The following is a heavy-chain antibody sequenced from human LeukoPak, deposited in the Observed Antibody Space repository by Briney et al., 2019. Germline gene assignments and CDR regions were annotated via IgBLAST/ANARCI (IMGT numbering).Heavy chain of an antibody. Sequence: SETLSLTCTVSGGSISSSSYYWGWIRQPPGKGLEWIGSIYYSGSTYYNPYLKSRVTISVDTSKNQFSLKLSSVTAADTAVYYCARRESPYYFDYWGQGTLVTVSS. CDR3: ARRESPYYFDY. CDR1: GGSISSSSYY. J-gene: IGHJ4*02. V-gene: IGHV4-39*01. CDR2: IYYSGST.